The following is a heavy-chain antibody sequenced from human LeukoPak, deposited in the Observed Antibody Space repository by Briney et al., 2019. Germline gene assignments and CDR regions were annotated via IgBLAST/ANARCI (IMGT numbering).Heavy chain of an antibody. Sequence: GGSLRLSCAASGFTFSSYAMSWVRQAPGKGLEWVSAISGGGGSIYYADSVKGRFTISRDNSKNTLYLQMNSLRAEDTAVYYCAKGGGSGNYPVYYDMDVWGQGTTVTVSS. CDR2: ISGGGGSI. CDR3: AKGGGSGNYPVYYDMDV. D-gene: IGHD3-10*01. J-gene: IGHJ6*02. V-gene: IGHV3-23*01. CDR1: GFTFSSYA.